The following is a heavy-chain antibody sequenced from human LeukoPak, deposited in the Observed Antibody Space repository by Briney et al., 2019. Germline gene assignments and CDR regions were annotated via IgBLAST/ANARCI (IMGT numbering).Heavy chain of an antibody. CDR2: ISSSSSYI. Sequence: GGSLRLSCAASGFTFSSYSMNWVRQAPGKGLEWVSSISSSSSYIYSADSVKGRFTISRDDAKNSLYLQMNSLRAEDTAVYYCAKASGDHFDYWGQGTLVTVSS. CDR3: AKASGDHFDY. CDR1: GFTFSSYS. J-gene: IGHJ4*02. V-gene: IGHV3-21*04. D-gene: IGHD7-27*01.